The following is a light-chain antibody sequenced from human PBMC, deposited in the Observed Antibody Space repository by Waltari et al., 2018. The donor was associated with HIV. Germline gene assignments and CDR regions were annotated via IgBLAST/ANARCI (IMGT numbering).Light chain of an antibody. J-gene: IGKJ2*01. V-gene: IGKV1-39*01. Sequence: DIQMTLSPSSLSASVGARVTITCRASQSMSNYLNWYQQKPGKAPKVLIYATSSLQSGVPSRFSGSGSGTDFTLTISSLKPEDFATYYCQQSYSTPNTLGQGTKLEIK. CDR1: QSMSNY. CDR2: ATS. CDR3: QQSYSTPNT.